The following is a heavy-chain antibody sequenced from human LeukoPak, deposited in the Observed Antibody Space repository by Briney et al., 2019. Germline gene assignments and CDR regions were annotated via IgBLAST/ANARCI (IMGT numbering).Heavy chain of an antibody. CDR3: ARGGYGSGWANFGY. CDR2: INHSGST. V-gene: IGHV4-34*01. Sequence: SETLSLTCAVYGGSFSGYYWSWIRQPPGKGLEWIGEINHSGSTNYNPSLKSRVTISVDTSKNQFSLKLSSVTAADTAVYYCARGGYGSGWANFGYWGQGTLVTVSS. CDR1: GGSFSGYY. J-gene: IGHJ4*02. D-gene: IGHD6-19*01.